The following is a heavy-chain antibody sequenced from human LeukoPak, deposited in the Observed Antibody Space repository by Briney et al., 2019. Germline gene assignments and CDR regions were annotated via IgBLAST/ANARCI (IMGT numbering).Heavy chain of an antibody. CDR3: ARDLGAVTTEFGSFDI. J-gene: IGHJ3*02. V-gene: IGHV3-7*01. CDR2: IKQDGSEK. CDR1: GFTFSSYW. Sequence: PGGSLRLSCAASGFTFSSYWMSWVRQAPGKGLEWVANIKQDGSEKYYVDSVKGRFTISRDNAKNSLYLQMNSLRAEDTAVYYCARDLGAVTTEFGSFDIWGQGTMVTVSS. D-gene: IGHD4-17*01.